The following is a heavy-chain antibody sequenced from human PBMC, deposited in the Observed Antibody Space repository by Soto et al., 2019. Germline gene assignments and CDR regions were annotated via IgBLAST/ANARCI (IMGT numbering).Heavy chain of an antibody. D-gene: IGHD3-3*01. Sequence: EVQLVESGGGLIQPGGSLRLSCAASGFTVSSNYMSWVRQAPGKGLEWVSVIYSGGSTYYADSVKGRFTISRDNSKNTLYLQMNSLRAEDTAVYYCARAFPYDFWSGYPAYNWFDPWGKGTLVTVSS. CDR3: ARAFPYDFWSGYPAYNWFDP. V-gene: IGHV3-53*01. CDR1: GFTVSSNY. J-gene: IGHJ5*02. CDR2: IYSGGST.